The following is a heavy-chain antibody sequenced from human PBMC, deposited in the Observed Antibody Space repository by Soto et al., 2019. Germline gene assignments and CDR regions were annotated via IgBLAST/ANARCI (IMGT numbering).Heavy chain of an antibody. CDR1: GYTFTSYG. Sequence: QVQLVQSGAEVKKPGASVKVSRKASGYTFTSYGISWVRQAPGQGLEWMGWISAYNGNTNYAQKLQGRVTMTTDTYTSTAYMXXXXXXXXXXXXXXXXXXXXXXXXXXGYYGMDVWGQGTTVTVSS. CDR3: XXXXXXXXXXXGYYGMDV. V-gene: IGHV1-18*01. CDR2: ISAYNGNT. J-gene: IGHJ6*02.